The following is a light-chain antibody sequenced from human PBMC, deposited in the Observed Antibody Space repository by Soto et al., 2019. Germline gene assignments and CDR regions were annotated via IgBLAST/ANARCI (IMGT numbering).Light chain of an antibody. CDR3: QSYDSNLSAYV. V-gene: IGLV1-40*01. J-gene: IGLJ1*01. Sequence: QSVLTQPPSVSGSPGQSVSIACTGFSCNIGAGYDVHWYQQLPGTAPRLLIYGDINRASGVPDRFSGSKSGTSASLAITGLQAEDEADYYCQSYDSNLSAYVFGAGTKVTVL. CDR2: GDI. CDR1: SCNIGAGYD.